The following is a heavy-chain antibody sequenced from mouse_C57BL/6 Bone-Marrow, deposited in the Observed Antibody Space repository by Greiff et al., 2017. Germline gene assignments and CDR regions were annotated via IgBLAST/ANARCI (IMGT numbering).Heavy chain of an antibody. Sequence: QVQLQQSGPELVKPGASVKISCKASGYAFSSSWMNWVKQRPGKGLEWIGRIYPGDGDTNYNGKFKGKATLTADKSSSTAYMQLSSLTSEDSAVYFCGTTAYYAMDYWGQGTSVTVSS. J-gene: IGHJ4*01. CDR3: GTTAYYAMDY. CDR1: GYAFSSSW. D-gene: IGHD1-2*01. V-gene: IGHV1-82*01. CDR2: IYPGDGDT.